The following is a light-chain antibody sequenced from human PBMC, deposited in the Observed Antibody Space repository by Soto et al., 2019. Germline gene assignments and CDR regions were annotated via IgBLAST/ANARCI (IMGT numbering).Light chain of an antibody. CDR3: HQYNTWYT. V-gene: IGKV3-15*01. Sequence: EVVMTQSPATLSVSPGKRVILSCRASQSVSNNFAWYQQKPGQAPRLLIYGASTRATGIPARFSGSGSGTFFSLTINSLQSDDFAIYYCHQYNTWYTFGQGTKLEIK. J-gene: IGKJ2*01. CDR2: GAS. CDR1: QSVSNN.